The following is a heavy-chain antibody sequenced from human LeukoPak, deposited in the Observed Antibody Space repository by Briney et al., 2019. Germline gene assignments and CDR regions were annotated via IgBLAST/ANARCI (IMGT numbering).Heavy chain of an antibody. CDR3: AKTYCGGDCYSRALAFDI. V-gene: IGHV3-43*02. CDR2: ISGDGGST. J-gene: IGHJ3*02. CDR1: GFTFDDYA. D-gene: IGHD2-21*02. Sequence: GGPLRLSCAASGFTFDDYAMHWVRQAPGKGLEWVSLISGDGGSTYYADSVKGRFTISRDNSKNSLYLQMNSLRTEDTALYYCAKTYCGGDCYSRALAFDIWGQRTMVTVSS.